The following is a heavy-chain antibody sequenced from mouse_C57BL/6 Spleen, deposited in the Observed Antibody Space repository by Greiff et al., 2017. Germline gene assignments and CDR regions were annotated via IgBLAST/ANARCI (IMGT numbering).Heavy chain of an antibody. J-gene: IGHJ3*01. CDR3: TQTAQATIAY. CDR1: GYTFTDYE. CDR2: IDPETGGT. Sequence: QVTLKESGAELVRPGASVTLSCKASGYTFTDYEMHWVKQTPVHGLEWIGAIDPETGGTAYNQKFKGKAILTADKSSSTAYMELRSLTSEDSAVYYCTQTAQATIAYWGQGTLVTVSA. V-gene: IGHV1-15*01. D-gene: IGHD3-2*02.